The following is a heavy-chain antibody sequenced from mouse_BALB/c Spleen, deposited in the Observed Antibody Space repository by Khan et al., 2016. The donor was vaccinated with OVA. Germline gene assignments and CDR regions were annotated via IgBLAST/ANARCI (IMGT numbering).Heavy chain of an antibody. V-gene: IGHV5-4*02. CDR3: ARGYYGNPFAY. CDR1: GFTFSDYY. Sequence: EVELVESGGGLVKPGGSLKLSCAASGFTFSDYYMYWVRQTPEMRLEWVATISDGGSYTYYPVSVQGRFTISRDDAKNNLYLQMSSVKSEDTAMYYCARGYYGNPFAYWGQGTLVTVSA. CDR2: ISDGGSYT. J-gene: IGHJ3*01. D-gene: IGHD2-1*01.